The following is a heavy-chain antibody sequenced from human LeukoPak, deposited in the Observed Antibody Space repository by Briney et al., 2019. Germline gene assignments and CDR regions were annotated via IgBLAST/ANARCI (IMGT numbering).Heavy chain of an antibody. CDR1: GFTFSNTW. Sequence: PGGSLRLSCAASGFTFSNTWMSWVRQAPGKGLEWLGRIKTKTEGGTTDYAAAVKGRFTISRDDSKNTLYLQLYSLKTEDTAVYYCATLRYLYWYLDLWGRGTLVAVSS. D-gene: IGHD1-14*01. CDR3: ATLRYLYWYLDL. CDR2: IKTKTEGGTT. J-gene: IGHJ2*01. V-gene: IGHV3-15*01.